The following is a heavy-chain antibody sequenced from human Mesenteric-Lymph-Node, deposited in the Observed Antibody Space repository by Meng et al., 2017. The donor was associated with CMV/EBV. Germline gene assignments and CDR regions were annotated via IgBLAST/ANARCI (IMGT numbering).Heavy chain of an antibody. V-gene: IGHV3-23*01. Sequence: GVLKISCAASGFAFSSYAMSWVRLAPGKGLEWVSAVGTGGDSTYYADSVKGRFTISRDNSKNNLHLQMTSLRAEDTAVYYCARVGGRVREFDYWGQGTLVTVSS. J-gene: IGHJ4*02. CDR3: ARVGGRVREFDY. D-gene: IGHD4-23*01. CDR2: VGTGGDST. CDR1: GFAFSSYA.